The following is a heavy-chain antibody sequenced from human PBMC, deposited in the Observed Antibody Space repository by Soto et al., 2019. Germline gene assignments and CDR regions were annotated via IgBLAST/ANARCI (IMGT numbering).Heavy chain of an antibody. CDR2: IYYSGST. CDR1: GGSISSYY. J-gene: IGHJ3*02. CDR3: AGVIAEGKGWFSFVI. D-gene: IGHD6-19*01. Sequence: QVQLQESGPGLVKPSETLSLTCTVSGGSISSYYWSWIRQPPGKGLEWIGYIYYSGSTNYNPSLKSRVTISVDTSRNQFSLKLSSVTAADTAVYYCAGVIAEGKGWFSFVIWGQATMVTVSS. V-gene: IGHV4-59*01.